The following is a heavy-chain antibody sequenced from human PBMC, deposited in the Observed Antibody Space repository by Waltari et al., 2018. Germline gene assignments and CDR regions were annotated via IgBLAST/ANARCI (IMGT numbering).Heavy chain of an antibody. V-gene: IGHV4-39*07. D-gene: IGHD4-17*01. CDR2: IHISGST. CDR3: ARQPPTTVPTPRSPFDT. Sequence: QPQLQESGPGLEKPSETLSLTCTVSGGSITTRSYHWAWIRQTPGKGLEWLGGIHISGSTYYNPALRSRVTMSVDTSNNQFSLKLTSVTATDTAVYYCARQPPTTVPTPRSPFDTWGQGTMVSVSS. CDR1: GGSITTRSYH. J-gene: IGHJ3*02.